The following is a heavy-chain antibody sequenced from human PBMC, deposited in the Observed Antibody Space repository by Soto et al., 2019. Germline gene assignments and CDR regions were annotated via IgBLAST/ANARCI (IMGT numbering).Heavy chain of an antibody. V-gene: IGHV1-69*12. CDR1: GGTFSSYA. CDR3: ASRIVATTPVGYYYYGMDV. CDR2: IIPIFGTA. D-gene: IGHD5-12*01. Sequence: QVQLVQSGAEVKKPGSSVKVSCKASGGTFSSYAISWVRQAPGQGLEWMGGIIPIFGTANYAQKFQGSVTITADESTSTAYMELSSLRSEDTAVYYCASRIVATTPVGYYYYGMDVWVQGTTVTDSS. J-gene: IGHJ6*02.